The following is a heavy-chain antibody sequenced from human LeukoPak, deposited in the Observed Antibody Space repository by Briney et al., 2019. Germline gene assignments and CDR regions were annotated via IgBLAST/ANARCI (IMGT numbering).Heavy chain of an antibody. Sequence: ASVKVSCKASGYTFTSYYMHWVRQAPGHGLEWMGWINTNTGNPTYAQGFTGRFVFSLDTSVSTAYLQISSLKAEDTAVYYCASFFCTNGVCYYFDYWGQGTLVIVSS. J-gene: IGHJ4*02. CDR2: INTNTGNP. D-gene: IGHD2-8*01. CDR1: GYTFTSYY. V-gene: IGHV7-4-1*02. CDR3: ASFFCTNGVCYYFDY.